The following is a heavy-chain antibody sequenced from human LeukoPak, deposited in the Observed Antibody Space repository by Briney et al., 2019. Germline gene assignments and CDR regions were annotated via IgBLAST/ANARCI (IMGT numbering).Heavy chain of an antibody. V-gene: IGHV3-7*01. CDR1: GFSFSTYW. CDR3: TRDSQGSGTYSTDH. D-gene: IGHD3-10*01. CDR2: IKQDGSDK. J-gene: IGHJ4*02. Sequence: GGSLRLSCAASGFSFSTYWMTWVRQAPGKGLEWVANIKQDGSDKYYVDSVKGRFTISRDNAKNSLYLQMNSLRAEDTAVYYCTRDSQGSGTYSTDHWGQGTLVTVSS.